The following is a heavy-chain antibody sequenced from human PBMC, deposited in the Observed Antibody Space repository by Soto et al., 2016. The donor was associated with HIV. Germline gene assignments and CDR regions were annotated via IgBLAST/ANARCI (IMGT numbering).Heavy chain of an antibody. Sequence: QVQLVQSGAEVKKPGASVKVSCKTSGYTFISYDINWVRQATGQGLEWLGWMNPNSGNTGYAQKFQGRVTITRNTSISTAYMELSSLRSEDTAMYYCARVGSGGRGDSDPWGQGTQVTVSS. CDR1: GYTFISYD. V-gene: IGHV1-8*03. CDR2: MNPNSGNT. D-gene: IGHD2-15*01. J-gene: IGHJ5*02. CDR3: ARVGSGGRGDSDP.